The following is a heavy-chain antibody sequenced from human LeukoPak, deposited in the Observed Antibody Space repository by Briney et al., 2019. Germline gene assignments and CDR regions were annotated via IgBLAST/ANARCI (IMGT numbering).Heavy chain of an antibody. CDR3: VRTLGGYTYGPFDY. D-gene: IGHD5-18*01. CDR2: VFNSGGS. Sequence: SEILSLTCTVSGGSISSYYWSWIRQPPGKGLEWIGYVFNSGGSNYNPSLQSRVTMSVDTSKNQFSLKLSSVTAADTAVYYCVRTLGGYTYGPFDYWGQGTLVTVSS. J-gene: IGHJ4*02. V-gene: IGHV4-59*01. CDR1: GGSISSYY.